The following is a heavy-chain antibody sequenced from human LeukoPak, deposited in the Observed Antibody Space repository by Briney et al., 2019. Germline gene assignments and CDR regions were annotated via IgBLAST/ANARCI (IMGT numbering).Heavy chain of an antibody. CDR1: GFTFSSYG. V-gene: IGHV3-30*02. Sequence: PGGSLRLSCAASGFTFSSYGMHWVRQAPGKGLEWVAFIRYDGSNKYYADSVKGRFTISRDNAKNSLYLQMNSLRAEDTALYYCARHGRVTMAAGRGDYYYYMDVWGKGTTVTVSS. J-gene: IGHJ6*03. CDR3: ARHGRVTMAAGRGDYYYYMDV. CDR2: IRYDGSNK. D-gene: IGHD6-13*01.